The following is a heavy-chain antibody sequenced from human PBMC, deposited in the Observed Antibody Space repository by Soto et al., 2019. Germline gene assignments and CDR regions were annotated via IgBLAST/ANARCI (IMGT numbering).Heavy chain of an antibody. CDR3: ARMATFGSLNWFDP. CDR1: GYSFTNND. CDR2: MNPGSGDT. V-gene: IGHV1-8*01. J-gene: IGHJ5*02. Sequence: ASVKVSCKASGYSFTNNDVTWVRQATGQGLEWMGWMNPGSGDTGYAQKFQGRVTMTRDISIATAYMELSSLRSDDTAIYYCARMATFGSLNWFDPPGQTTLVTVSS. D-gene: IGHD3-16*01.